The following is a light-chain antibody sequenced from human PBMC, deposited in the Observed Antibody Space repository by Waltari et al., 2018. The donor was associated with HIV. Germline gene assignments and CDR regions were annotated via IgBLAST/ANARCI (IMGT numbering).Light chain of an antibody. CDR1: HSSLGNTY. CDR3: GTWDSNLNAV. V-gene: IGLV1-51*01. Sequence: LTQPPSVSAAPGQRVTISCSGSHSSLGNTYVSWYQQLPGTAPKVLIDENDKRPSGIPDRFAAYKLGTSATLDITGLQVGDEGDYYCGTWDSNLNAVFGGGTKLTV. CDR2: END. J-gene: IGLJ2*01.